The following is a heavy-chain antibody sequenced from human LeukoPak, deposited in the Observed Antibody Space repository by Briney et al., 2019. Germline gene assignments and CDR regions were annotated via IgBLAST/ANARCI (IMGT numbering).Heavy chain of an antibody. J-gene: IGHJ6*03. V-gene: IGHV4-59*08. CDR2: IYYSGST. Sequence: PSETLSLTCTVSGGSISSYYWSWIRQPPGKGLEWIGYIYYSGSTNYNPSLKSRVTISVDTSKNQFSLKLSSVTAAGTAVYYCAKLVVPAATASYYYYYMDVWGKGTTVTVSS. CDR3: AKLVVPAATASYYYYYMDV. D-gene: IGHD2-2*01. CDR1: GGSISSYY.